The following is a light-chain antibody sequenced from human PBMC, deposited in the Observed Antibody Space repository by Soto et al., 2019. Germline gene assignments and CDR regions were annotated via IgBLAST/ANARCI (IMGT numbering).Light chain of an antibody. J-gene: IGLJ2*01. CDR2: EGS. CDR3: SSYVGSSTLL. Sequence: QSALTQPASVSGSPGQSITISCTGTSSDVGNYNLVSWYQQHPGKAPKLMIYEGSKRPSGVSNLFSGSKSGNTASLTISGLQAEDEADYYCSSYVGSSTLLFGGGTKLTVL. V-gene: IGLV2-23*01. CDR1: SSDVGNYNL.